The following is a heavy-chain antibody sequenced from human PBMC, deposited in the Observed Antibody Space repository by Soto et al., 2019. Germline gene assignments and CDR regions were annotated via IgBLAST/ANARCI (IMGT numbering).Heavy chain of an antibody. CDR1: GFTFSSYS. J-gene: IGHJ6*02. V-gene: IGHV3-21*01. CDR2: ISSSSSYI. D-gene: IGHD6-13*01. CDR3: ARGRGAAGTDSVQYYGMDV. Sequence: EVQLVESGGGLVKPGGSLRLSCAASGFTFSSYSMNWVRQAPGKGLEWVSSISSSSSYIYYADSVKGRLTISIDNAKNSLYLQINSLRAQDTAVYFCARGRGAAGTDSVQYYGMDVWGQGTTVTVSS.